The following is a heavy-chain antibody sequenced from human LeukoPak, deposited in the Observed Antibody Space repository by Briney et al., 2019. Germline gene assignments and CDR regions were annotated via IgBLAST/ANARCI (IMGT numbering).Heavy chain of an antibody. D-gene: IGHD5-12*01. Sequence: SETLSLTCAVYGGSFSGYYWNWIRQPPGKGLEWIGEINHSGSTKYNPSLKSRVTISVDTSKNQFSLKLSSVTAADTAVYYCASGHTGYELDYYYYYMDVWGKGTTVTVSS. CDR2: INHSGST. J-gene: IGHJ6*03. CDR3: ASGHTGYELDYYYYYMDV. V-gene: IGHV4-34*01. CDR1: GGSFSGYY.